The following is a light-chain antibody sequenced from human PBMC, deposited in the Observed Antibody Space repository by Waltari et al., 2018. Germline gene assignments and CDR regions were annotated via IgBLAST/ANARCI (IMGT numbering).Light chain of an antibody. CDR2: DAS. Sequence: EIVLTQSPATLPLSPGERATLSCRASQSVSSYLAWYQQKPGQAPRLLIYDASNRATGIPARFSGSGSGTDFTLTISSLEPEDFAVYYCQQRSNWPPEGLTFGGGTKVEIK. CDR3: QQRSNWPPEGLT. CDR1: QSVSSY. J-gene: IGKJ4*01. V-gene: IGKV3-11*01.